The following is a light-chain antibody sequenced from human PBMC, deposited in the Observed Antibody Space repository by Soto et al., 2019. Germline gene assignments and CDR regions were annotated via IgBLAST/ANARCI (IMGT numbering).Light chain of an antibody. V-gene: IGKV3-15*01. J-gene: IGKJ3*01. CDR1: ESVHRN. CDR3: QHYNNWPPT. CDR2: YAS. Sequence: EMVMTQSPATLSVSPGERVTLSCRASESVHRNLAWYQQKPGQGPSLLIYYASTRATGVPDRFTGSGSGTEFTLTIRSLQYEDSGVYHCQHYNNWPPTFGPGTKVEIK.